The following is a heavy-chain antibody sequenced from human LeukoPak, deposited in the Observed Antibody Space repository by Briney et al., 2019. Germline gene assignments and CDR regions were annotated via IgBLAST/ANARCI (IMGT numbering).Heavy chain of an antibody. V-gene: IGHV3-23*01. Sequence: GGSLRLSCVASGFTVSNNYMTWVRQAPGKGLEWVSAISGSGGSTYYADSVKGRFTISRDNSKNTLYLQMNSLRAEDTAVYYCAKDFDYLGGKGVFDYWGQGTLVTVSS. J-gene: IGHJ4*02. D-gene: IGHD3-16*01. CDR2: ISGSGGST. CDR3: AKDFDYLGGKGVFDY. CDR1: GFTVSNNY.